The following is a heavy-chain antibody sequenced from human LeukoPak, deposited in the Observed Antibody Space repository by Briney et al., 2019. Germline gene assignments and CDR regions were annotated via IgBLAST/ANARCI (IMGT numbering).Heavy chain of an antibody. J-gene: IGHJ4*02. V-gene: IGHV3-53*01. Sequence: GRSLRPSCAASGFTFSSYGMHWVRQAPGKGLEWVSVISAGGSTYYADSVKGRFTISRDNSKNTLYLQMNSLRAEDTAVYYCASGVTYYYGSASDYWGQGTLVTVSS. D-gene: IGHD3-10*01. CDR3: ASGVTYYYGSASDY. CDR2: ISAGGST. CDR1: GFTFSSYG.